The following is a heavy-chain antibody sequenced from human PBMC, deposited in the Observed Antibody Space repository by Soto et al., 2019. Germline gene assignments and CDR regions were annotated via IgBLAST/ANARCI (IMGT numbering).Heavy chain of an antibody. V-gene: IGHV4-39*01. J-gene: IGHJ4*02. CDR1: GGSVSYNSYY. CDR3: ARLVVVAPVANV. Sequence: SETLSLTCSVSGGSVSYNSYYWGWIRQPPGKGPEWVGGIFYTGTTYYNPSLKDRLSISVDTSKNSFSLNLTSVTAADTAVYFCARLVVVAPVANVWGQGALVTVSS. D-gene: IGHD2-21*01. CDR2: IFYTGTT.